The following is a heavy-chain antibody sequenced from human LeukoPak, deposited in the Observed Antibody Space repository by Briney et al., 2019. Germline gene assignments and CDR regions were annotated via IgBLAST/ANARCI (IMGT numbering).Heavy chain of an antibody. V-gene: IGHV1-2*06. CDR2: INPNSGGT. CDR1: GYTFTGYY. D-gene: IGHD3-22*01. Sequence: ASVKVSCKASGYTFTGYYMHWVRQAPGQGLEWMGRINPNSGGTNYAQKFQGRVTMTRDTSISTAYMELSRLRSDDTAAYYCARGNGYYYDSSGYSYYYYYMDVWGKGTTVTVSS. CDR3: ARGNGYYYDSSGYSYYYYYMDV. J-gene: IGHJ6*03.